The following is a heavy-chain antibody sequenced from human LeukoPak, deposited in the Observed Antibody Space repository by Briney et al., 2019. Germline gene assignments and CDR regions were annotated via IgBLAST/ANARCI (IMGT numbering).Heavy chain of an antibody. CDR1: GGFHSSHY. D-gene: IGHD1-26*01. CDR3: ARGKDSGSYFFAGGGYYFDY. Sequence: SDTLSLTCSVSGGFHSSHYWSWIRQPRGKALEWMGYNYYNGCTNYNPSLTGQVNISVDTSKNQFSLKLSSVTAADTAVYYCARGKDSGSYFFAGGGYYFDYWGKGTLVTVSS. J-gene: IGHJ4*02. V-gene: IGHV4-59*11. CDR2: NYYNGCT.